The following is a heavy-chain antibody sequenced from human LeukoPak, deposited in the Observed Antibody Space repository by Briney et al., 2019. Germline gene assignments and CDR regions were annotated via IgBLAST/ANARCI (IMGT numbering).Heavy chain of an antibody. CDR1: GYTFTSYA. CDR3: ARDPRVMTTVTKGSHGYYYYGMDV. Sequence: ASVKVSCKASGYTFTSYAMNWVRQAPGQGLEWMGWINTNTGNPTYAQGFTGRFVFSLDTSVSTAYLQISSLKAEDTAVYYCARDPRVMTTVTKGSHGYYYYGMDVWGQGTTVTVSS. J-gene: IGHJ6*02. D-gene: IGHD4-17*01. CDR2: INTNTGNP. V-gene: IGHV7-4-1*02.